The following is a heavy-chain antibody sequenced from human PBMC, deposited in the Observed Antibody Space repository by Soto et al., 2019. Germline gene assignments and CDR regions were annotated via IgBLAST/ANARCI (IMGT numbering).Heavy chain of an antibody. D-gene: IGHD3-10*01. Sequence: QVQLQQWGAGLLKPSETLSLTCAVYGGSFSGYYWSWIRQPPGKGLEWIGEINHSGSTNYNPSLKSRVTISVDTSKNQFSLKLSSVTAADTAVYYCAVGAYGSGSYQNYWGQGTPVTVSS. J-gene: IGHJ4*02. V-gene: IGHV4-34*01. CDR1: GGSFSGYY. CDR2: INHSGST. CDR3: AVGAYGSGSYQNY.